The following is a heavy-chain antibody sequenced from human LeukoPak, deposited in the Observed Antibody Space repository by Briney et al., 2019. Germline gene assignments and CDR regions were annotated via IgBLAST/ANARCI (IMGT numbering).Heavy chain of an antibody. CDR3: AKDFFRFEDEWFGLFDY. D-gene: IGHD3-10*01. Sequence: GGSLRLSCAASGFTFSSYGMHWVRQAPGKGLEWVAVISYDGSNKYYADSVKGRFTISRDNSKNTLYLQMNSLRAEDTAVYYCAKDFFRFEDEWFGLFDYWGQGTLVTVSS. CDR2: ISYDGSNK. V-gene: IGHV3-30*18. J-gene: IGHJ4*02. CDR1: GFTFSSYG.